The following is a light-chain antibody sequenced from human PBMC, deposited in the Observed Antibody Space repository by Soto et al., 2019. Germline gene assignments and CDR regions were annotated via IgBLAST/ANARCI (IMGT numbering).Light chain of an antibody. Sequence: EIVLTQSPGTLSLSPGERATLSCRASQSVKNNYLAWYQQKPGQAPRFLIYDVSSRATGIPDRFSGSGSGTDFTLTIRRLEPEDFAVYYFQQYGSTPLTFGGGTKVEIK. CDR2: DVS. J-gene: IGKJ4*01. V-gene: IGKV3-20*01. CDR1: QSVKNNY. CDR3: QQYGSTPLT.